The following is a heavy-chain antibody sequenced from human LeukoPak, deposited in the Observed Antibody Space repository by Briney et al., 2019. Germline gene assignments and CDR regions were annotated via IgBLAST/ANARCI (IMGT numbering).Heavy chain of an antibody. Sequence: SVKVSCKASGYTFTSYDINWVRQAPGQGLEWMGRIIPILGIANYAQKFQGRVTITADKSTSTAYMELSSLRSEDTAVYYCARVPGIAVAGYRFDPWGQGTLVTVSS. CDR3: ARVPGIAVAGYRFDP. J-gene: IGHJ5*02. CDR1: GYTFTSYD. V-gene: IGHV1-69*04. D-gene: IGHD6-19*01. CDR2: IIPILGIA.